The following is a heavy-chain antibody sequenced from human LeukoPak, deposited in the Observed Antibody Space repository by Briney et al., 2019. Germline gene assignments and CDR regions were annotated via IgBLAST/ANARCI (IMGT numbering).Heavy chain of an antibody. V-gene: IGHV1-2*02. Sequence: ASVKVSCKASGYTFTGYYMHWVRQAPGQGLEWMGWINPNSGGTNYAQKFQGRVTMTRDTSISTAYMELSSLRSEDTAVYYCATTDFWSGKDDYWGQGTLVTVSS. CDR3: ATTDFWSGKDDY. D-gene: IGHD3-3*01. CDR1: GYTFTGYY. CDR2: INPNSGGT. J-gene: IGHJ4*02.